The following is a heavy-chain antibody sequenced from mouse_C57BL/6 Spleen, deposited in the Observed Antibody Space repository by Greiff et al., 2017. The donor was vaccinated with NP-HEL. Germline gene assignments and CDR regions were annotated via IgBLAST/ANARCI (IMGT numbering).Heavy chain of an antibody. CDR2: ISDGGSYT. CDR1: GFTFSSYA. V-gene: IGHV5-4*01. Sequence: EVKLVESGGGLVKPGGSLKLSCAASGFTFSSYAMSWVRQTPEKRLEWVATISDGGSYTYYPDNVKGRFTISRDNAKNNLYLQMSHLKSEDTAMYYCARDRLPYAMDYWGQGTSVTVSS. J-gene: IGHJ4*01. D-gene: IGHD2-1*01. CDR3: ARDRLPYAMDY.